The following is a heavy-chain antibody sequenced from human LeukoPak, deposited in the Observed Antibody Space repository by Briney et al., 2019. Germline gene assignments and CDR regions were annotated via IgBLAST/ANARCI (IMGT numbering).Heavy chain of an antibody. Sequence: GASVKVSCKASGGTFSSYAISWVRQAPGQGLEWMGGIIPIFGTANYAQKFQGRVTITTDESTSTAYMELSSLRSEDTAVYYCARGPIVVVPAARRYYYYYMDVWGKGTTVTVSS. D-gene: IGHD2-2*01. CDR1: GGTFSSYA. CDR2: IIPIFGTA. CDR3: ARGPIVVVPAARRYYYYYMDV. J-gene: IGHJ6*03. V-gene: IGHV1-69*05.